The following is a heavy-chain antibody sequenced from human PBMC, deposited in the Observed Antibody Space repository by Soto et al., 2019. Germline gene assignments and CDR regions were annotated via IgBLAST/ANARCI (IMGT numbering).Heavy chain of an antibody. D-gene: IGHD1-26*01. CDR2: IYGNGRST. Sequence: EVQLLESGGGLVQPAGSLRLSCAASGFTFSVYTMSWFRQAPGRGLEWVSSIYGNGRSTFYSTSVKGGFTITRDNSGNTVYLQMSSLRVEDTAIYYCAKDFTPDSRWDIDYWGRGSLVAVSS. J-gene: IGHJ4*02. V-gene: IGHV3-23*01. CDR1: GFTFSVYT. CDR3: AKDFTPDSRWDIDY.